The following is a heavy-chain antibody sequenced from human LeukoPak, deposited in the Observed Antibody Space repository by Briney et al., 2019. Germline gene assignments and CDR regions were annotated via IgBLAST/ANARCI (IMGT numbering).Heavy chain of an antibody. CDR3: ARDSKTDYDILTGHLDY. CDR2: ISYDGSNK. V-gene: IGHV3-30-3*01. J-gene: IGHJ4*02. D-gene: IGHD3-9*01. CDR1: GFTFSSYA. Sequence: GGSLRLSCAASGFTFSSYAMHWVRQAPGKGLEWVAVISYDGSNKYYADSVKGRFTISRDNSKNTLYLQMNSLRAEDTAVYYCARDSKTDYDILTGHLDYWGQGTLVTVSS.